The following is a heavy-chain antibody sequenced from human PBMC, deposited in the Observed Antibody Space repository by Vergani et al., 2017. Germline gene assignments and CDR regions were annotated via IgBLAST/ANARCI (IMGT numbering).Heavy chain of an antibody. CDR2: IYPGDSDT. Sequence: EVQLVQSGAEVKKPGGSLKISCKGSGYSFTSYWIGWVRQMPGKGLEWMGIIYPGDSDTRYSPSFQGQVTISADKSISTAYLQWSSLKASDTAMYYCARVYCSSTSCSTLDYWGQGTLVTVSS. CDR3: ARVYCSSTSCSTLDY. V-gene: IGHV5-51*01. J-gene: IGHJ4*02. D-gene: IGHD2-2*01. CDR1: GYSFTSYW.